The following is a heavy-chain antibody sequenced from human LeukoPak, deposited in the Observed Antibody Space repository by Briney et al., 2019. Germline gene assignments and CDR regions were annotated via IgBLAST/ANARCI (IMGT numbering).Heavy chain of an antibody. CDR1: GLTFADYT. D-gene: IGHD3-10*01. CDR2: ISSNGVAT. J-gene: IGHJ4*02. Sequence: GGSLRLSCAASGLTFADYTMHWVRQAPGKGLERVSLISSNGVATKYADPVRGRFTISRDNSKNSLYLQMNSLKTEDSALYYCAKGPTMPPYYNSGSYYETKAQFDCWGQGTLVTVAS. V-gene: IGHV3-43*01. CDR3: AKGPTMPPYYNSGSYYETKAQFDC.